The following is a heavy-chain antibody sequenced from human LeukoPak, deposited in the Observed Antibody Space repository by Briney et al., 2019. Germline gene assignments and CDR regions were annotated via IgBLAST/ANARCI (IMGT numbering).Heavy chain of an antibody. CDR3: ARTTMVRGTYYMDV. V-gene: IGHV4-39*07. J-gene: IGHJ6*03. Sequence: SETLSLTCTVSGGSISSTIYYWGWIRQPPGKGLEWIGSIYYRGSTYYNPSLKSRVAISVDTSKNQFSLKLSSVTAADTAVYYCARTTMVRGTYYMDVWGKGTTVTISS. CDR1: GGSISSTIYY. D-gene: IGHD3-10*01. CDR2: IYYRGST.